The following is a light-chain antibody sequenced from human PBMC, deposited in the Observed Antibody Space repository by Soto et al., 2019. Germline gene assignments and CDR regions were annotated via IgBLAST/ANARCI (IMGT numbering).Light chain of an antibody. V-gene: IGLV2-11*01. CDR3: CSYAGRFIWL. CDR2: DVF. Sequence: QSALTQPRPVSASPGQSVTIPCRGSSRDVGGYNLVSWYQQKPGEVPKVIIYDVFKRPSGVPDRFFGSKSGNTATLTISGLQGDDEADFHCCSYAGRFIWLFGGGTKLTVL. J-gene: IGLJ3*02. CDR1: SRDVGGYNL.